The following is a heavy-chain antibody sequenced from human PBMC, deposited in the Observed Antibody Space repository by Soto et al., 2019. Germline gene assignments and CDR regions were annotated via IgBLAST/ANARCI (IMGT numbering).Heavy chain of an antibody. Sequence: QVQLVESGGGVVQPGRSLRLSCAASGFTFSSYGMHWVRQAPGKGLEWVAVISYDGSNKLYADSVKGRFTISRDNSKNTLYLQMNSLRGEDTAVYYCAKEGGYSSSSTNFDYWGQGTLVTVSS. V-gene: IGHV3-30*18. D-gene: IGHD6-6*01. CDR3: AKEGGYSSSSTNFDY. CDR2: ISYDGSNK. J-gene: IGHJ4*02. CDR1: GFTFSSYG.